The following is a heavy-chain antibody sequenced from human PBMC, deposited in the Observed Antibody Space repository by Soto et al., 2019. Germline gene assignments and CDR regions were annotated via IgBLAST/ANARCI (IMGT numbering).Heavy chain of an antibody. V-gene: IGHV3-23*01. CDR3: ANRILAAKAFDS. D-gene: IGHD2-15*01. J-gene: IGHJ4*02. CDR2: MSGTSSNT. Sequence: EVQLLESGGGLVQPGGSLRLSCAASGFTFSSHAMSWVRQAPGKGLEWVSTMSGTSSNTYYADSAKGRFTISRDNSKSTLYLQMNSLRAEDTAVYYCANRILAAKAFDSWGQGALVTVSS. CDR1: GFTFSSHA.